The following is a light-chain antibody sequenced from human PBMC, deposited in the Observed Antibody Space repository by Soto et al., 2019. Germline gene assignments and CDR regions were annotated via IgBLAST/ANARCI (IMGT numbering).Light chain of an antibody. CDR2: DNN. J-gene: IGLJ2*01. Sequence: QSVLTQPPSVSAAPGQTVTISCSGSSSNIGNNYVSWYQQLPGTAPKLLISDNNKRPSGIPDRFSGSKSGTSATLGITGLQTGDEADYYCGTWDSSLSALVFGGGTKLTVL. CDR1: SSNIGNNY. CDR3: GTWDSSLSALV. V-gene: IGLV1-51*01.